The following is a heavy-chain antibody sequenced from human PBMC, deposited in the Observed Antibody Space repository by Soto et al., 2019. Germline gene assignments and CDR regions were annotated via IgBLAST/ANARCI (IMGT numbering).Heavy chain of an antibody. CDR1: GFSFSTYA. D-gene: IGHD2-8*02. CDR3: AKGSRGHCTGVTCYPFDH. J-gene: IGHJ4*02. Sequence: VQLLDSGGHLVQPGGSLRLSCAASGFSFSTYAMNWVRQAPGKRLEWVSSIIGGGTDRYYADSVRGRFTISRDNSRNTLYLQMNILRAEDTAVYYCAKGSRGHCTGVTCYPFDHWGQGTLVIVSS. V-gene: IGHV3-23*01. CDR2: IIGGGTDR.